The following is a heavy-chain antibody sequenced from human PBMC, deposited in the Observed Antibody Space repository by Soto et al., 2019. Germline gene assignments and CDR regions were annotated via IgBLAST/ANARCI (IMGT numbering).Heavy chain of an antibody. J-gene: IGHJ4*02. D-gene: IGHD6-19*01. V-gene: IGHV4-39*01. CDR1: GGSISSSSHY. CDR3: ARRSSSGWILDY. CDR2: IYYIGST. Sequence: SETLSLTXTVSGGSISSSSHYWGWIRQPPGKGLEWIGTIYYIGSTYHNPSLKSRVSLSVDTSRNQFSLKLSSVTAADTAVYYCARRSSSGWILDYWGQGTLVTVSS.